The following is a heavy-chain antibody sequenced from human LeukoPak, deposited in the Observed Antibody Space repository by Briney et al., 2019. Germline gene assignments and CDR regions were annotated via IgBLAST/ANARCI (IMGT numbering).Heavy chain of an antibody. CDR2: INHSGST. D-gene: IGHD3-3*01. CDR1: GGSFSGYY. J-gene: IGHJ6*02. CDR3: ASITIFGVVIVENGMDV. Sequence: SETLSLTCAVSGGSFSGYYWSWIRQPPGKGLEWIGEINHSGSTNYNPSLKSRVTISVDTSKNQFSLKLSSVTAADTAVYYCASITIFGVVIVENGMDVWGQGTTVTVSS. V-gene: IGHV4-34*01.